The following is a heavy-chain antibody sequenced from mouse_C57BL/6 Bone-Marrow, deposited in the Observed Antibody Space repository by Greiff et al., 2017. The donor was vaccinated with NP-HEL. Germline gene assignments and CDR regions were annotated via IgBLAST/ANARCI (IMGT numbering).Heavy chain of an antibody. CDR2: INPGSGGT. CDR3: ARHPDYYAMDY. Sequence: QVQLKQSGAELVRPGTSVKVSCKASGYAFTNYLIEWVKQRPGQGLEWIGVINPGSGGTNYNEKFKGKATLTADKSSSTAYMQLSSLTSEDSAVYFCARHPDYYAMDYWGQGTSVIVSS. V-gene: IGHV1-54*01. CDR1: GYAFTNYL. J-gene: IGHJ4*01.